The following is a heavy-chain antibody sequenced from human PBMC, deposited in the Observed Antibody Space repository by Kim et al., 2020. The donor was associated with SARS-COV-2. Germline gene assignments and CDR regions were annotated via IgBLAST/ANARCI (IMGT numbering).Heavy chain of an antibody. V-gene: IGHV3-11*01. J-gene: IGHJ6*02. Sequence: YYADPVNGRLTNSEDNAKNSMYLQMNSLRAEDTAVYYCARDQGIAGGMDVWGQGTTVTVSS. CDR3: ARDQGIAGGMDV. D-gene: IGHD6-13*01.